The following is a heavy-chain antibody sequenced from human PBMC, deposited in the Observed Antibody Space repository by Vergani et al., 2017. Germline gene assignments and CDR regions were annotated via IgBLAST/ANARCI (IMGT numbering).Heavy chain of an antibody. CDR3: ARDLVTDSGSND. Sequence: QVQLVQSGAEVKKPGASVKVSCKVSGYTLTELSMHWVRQAPGKGLEWMGGFDPEDGETIYAQKFQGRVTMTRDTSISTAYMELSRLRSDDTAVYYCARDLVTDSGSNDWGQGTLVTVSS. D-gene: IGHD5-12*01. J-gene: IGHJ4*02. V-gene: IGHV1-24*01. CDR1: GYTLTELS. CDR2: FDPEDGET.